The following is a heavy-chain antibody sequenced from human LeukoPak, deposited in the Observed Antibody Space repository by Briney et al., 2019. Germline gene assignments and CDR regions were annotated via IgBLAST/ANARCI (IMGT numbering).Heavy chain of an antibody. CDR3: AKDTPDSSSWYFDY. CDR1: GFTFSSYG. Sequence: GRSLRLSCAASGFTFSSYGMHWVRQAPGKGLEWVAVISYDGSNKYYVDSVKGRFTISRDNSKNTLYLQMNSLRAEDTAVYYCAKDTPDSSSWYFDYWGQGTLVTVSS. CDR2: ISYDGSNK. D-gene: IGHD6-13*01. J-gene: IGHJ4*02. V-gene: IGHV3-30*19.